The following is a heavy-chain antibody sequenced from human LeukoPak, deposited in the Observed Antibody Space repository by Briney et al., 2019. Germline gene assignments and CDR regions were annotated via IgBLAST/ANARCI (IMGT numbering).Heavy chain of an antibody. CDR3: ARGRGGSGNYYFDY. CDR2: IGGTGTNT. D-gene: IGHD3-10*01. CDR1: GFSFSIFA. Sequence: GGSLRLSCAVSGFSFSIFAINWVRQAPGKGLEWVSGIGGTGTNTYYADSVKSRFTIPRDNSKNTVFLQLSSLSAEDTAVYYCARGRGGSGNYYFDYWGQGTLVIASS. V-gene: IGHV3-23*01. J-gene: IGHJ4*02.